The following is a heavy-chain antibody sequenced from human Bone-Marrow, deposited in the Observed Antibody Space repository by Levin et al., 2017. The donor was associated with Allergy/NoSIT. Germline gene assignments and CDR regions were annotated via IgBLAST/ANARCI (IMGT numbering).Heavy chain of an antibody. CDR2: ISYDGSNK. Sequence: GESLKISCAASGFMFSNYGLHWVRQAPGKGLEWVAVISYDGSNKNYVDSVKGRFTISRDNSKNTMYLQMNSLRDEDTAVNYCANARLRQAADFDHWGQGTMATVSS. V-gene: IGHV3-30*18. D-gene: IGHD6-13*01. CDR1: GFMFSNYG. J-gene: IGHJ4*02. CDR3: ANARLRQAADFDH.